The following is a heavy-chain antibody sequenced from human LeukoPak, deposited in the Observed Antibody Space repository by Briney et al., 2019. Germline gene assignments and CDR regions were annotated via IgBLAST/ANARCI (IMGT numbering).Heavy chain of an antibody. J-gene: IGHJ4*02. CDR2: ISGSGGST. CDR3: AKDRTLYGSGTPKRFDY. D-gene: IGHD3-10*01. CDR1: RFTFSSYA. V-gene: IGHV3-23*01. Sequence: GGSLRPSCAASRFTFSSYAMSWVRQAPGKGLEWVSAISGSGGSTYYADSVKGRFTISRDNSKNTLYLQMNSLRAEDTAVYYCAKDRTLYGSGTPKRFDYWGQGTLVTVSS.